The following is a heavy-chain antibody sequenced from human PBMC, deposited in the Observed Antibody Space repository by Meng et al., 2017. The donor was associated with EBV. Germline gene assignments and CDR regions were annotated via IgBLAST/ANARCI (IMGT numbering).Heavy chain of an antibody. CDR1: GYTFTSFG. CDR3: ARGLDYFDY. Sequence: VHLVRSGAGVRKPGVSVKVFCMACGYTFTSFGIGWVRRTPGQVLEWMGWISAYNGNTNYAQKLQGRVTMTTDTSTSTAYMELRSLRSDDTAVYYCARGLDYFDYWGQGTLVTVSS. J-gene: IGHJ4*02. CDR2: ISAYNGNT. V-gene: IGHV1-18*01.